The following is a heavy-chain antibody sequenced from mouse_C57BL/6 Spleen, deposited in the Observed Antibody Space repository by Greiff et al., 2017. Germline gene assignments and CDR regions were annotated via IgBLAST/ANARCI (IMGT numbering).Heavy chain of an antibody. CDR3: AREAIYDGYYGAWFAY. V-gene: IGHV3-6*01. J-gene: IGHJ3*01. CDR1: GYSITSGYY. CDR2: ISYDGSN. Sequence: DVKLVESGPGLVKPSQSLSLTCSVTGYSITSGYYWNWIRQFPGNKLEWMGYISYDGSNNYNPSLKNRISITRDTSKNQFFLKLNSVTTEDTATYYCAREAIYDGYYGAWFAYWGQGTLVTVSA. D-gene: IGHD2-3*01.